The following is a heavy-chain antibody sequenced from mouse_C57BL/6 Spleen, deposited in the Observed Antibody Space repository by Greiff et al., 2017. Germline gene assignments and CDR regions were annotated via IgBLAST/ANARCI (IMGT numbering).Heavy chain of an antibody. V-gene: IGHV1-82*01. Sequence: VQLQQSGPELVKPGASVKISCKASGYAFSSSWMNWVKQRPGKGLEWIGRIYPGDGDTNYNGKFKGKATLTADKSSSTAYMQLSSLTSEDSAVYFCARSEGYYGDYYAMDYWGQGTSVTVSS. J-gene: IGHJ4*01. D-gene: IGHD1-1*01. CDR2: IYPGDGDT. CDR3: ARSEGYYGDYYAMDY. CDR1: GYAFSSSW.